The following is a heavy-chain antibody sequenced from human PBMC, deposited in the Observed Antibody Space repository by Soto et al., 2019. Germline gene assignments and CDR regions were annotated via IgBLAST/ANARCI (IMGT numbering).Heavy chain of an antibody. CDR1: GGSFSGYY. Sequence: SETLSLTCAVYGGSFSGYYWSWIRQPPGKGLEWIGEINHSGSTNYNPSLKSRVTISVDTSKNQFSLKLSSVTAADTAVYYCARVMRFLELLPPSYYYMDVWGKGTTVTVSS. J-gene: IGHJ6*03. V-gene: IGHV4-34*01. D-gene: IGHD3-3*01. CDR3: ARVMRFLELLPPSYYYMDV. CDR2: INHSGST.